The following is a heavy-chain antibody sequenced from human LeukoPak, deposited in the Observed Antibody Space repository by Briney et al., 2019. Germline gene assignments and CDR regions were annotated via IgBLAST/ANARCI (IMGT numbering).Heavy chain of an antibody. D-gene: IGHD4-17*01. CDR3: ARGFKRGWTTVTPFDY. CDR2: INHSGST. V-gene: IGHV4-34*01. Sequence: SETLSLTCAVYGGSFSGYYWSWIHQPPGKGLEWIGEINHSGSTNYNPSLKSRVTISVDTSKNQFSLKLSSVTAADTAVYYCARGFKRGWTTVTPFDYWGQGTLVTVSS. CDR1: GGSFSGYY. J-gene: IGHJ4*02.